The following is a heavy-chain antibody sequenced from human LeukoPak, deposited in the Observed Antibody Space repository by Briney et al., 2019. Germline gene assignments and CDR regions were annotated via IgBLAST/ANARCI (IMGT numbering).Heavy chain of an antibody. D-gene: IGHD2-15*01. Sequence: GGSLRLSCAASGFTFTTYWMHWVRQAPGKGLVWVSRINIDGSNTKYADSVQGRFTISRDNAKNTLYLQMNSLRAEDTAVYYCASGGSNPHYSTWGPGTLVTVSS. CDR2: INIDGSNT. CDR1: GFTFTTYW. V-gene: IGHV3-74*01. CDR3: ASGGSNPHYST. J-gene: IGHJ5*02.